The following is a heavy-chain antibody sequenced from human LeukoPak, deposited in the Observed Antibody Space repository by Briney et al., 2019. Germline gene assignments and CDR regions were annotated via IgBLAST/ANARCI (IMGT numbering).Heavy chain of an antibody. CDR3: ARESSYGDYGSGAFDI. CDR1: GGSISSYY. V-gene: IGHV4-59*01. Sequence: PSETLSLTCTVSGGSISSYYWSWIRQPPGKGLERIGYIYYSGSTNYNPSLKSRVTISVDTSKNQFSLKLSSVTAADTAVYYCARESSYGDYGSGAFDIWGQGTMVTVSS. J-gene: IGHJ3*02. D-gene: IGHD4-17*01. CDR2: IYYSGST.